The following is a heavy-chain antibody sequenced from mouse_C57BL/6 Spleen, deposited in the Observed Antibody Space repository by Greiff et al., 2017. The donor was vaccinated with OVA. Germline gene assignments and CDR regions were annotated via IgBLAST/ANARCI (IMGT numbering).Heavy chain of an antibody. CDR2: ISSGSSTI. V-gene: IGHV5-17*01. CDR1: GFTFSDYG. CDR3: GRRGYGKGNWYFDV. D-gene: IGHD1-1*01. J-gene: IGHJ1*03. Sequence: EVMLVESGGGLVKPGGSLKLSCAASGFTFSDYGMHWVRQAPEKGLEWVAYISSGSSTIYYADTVKGRFTISRDNAKNTLFLQMTSLRSEDTAMYYCGRRGYGKGNWYFDVWGTGTTVTVSS.